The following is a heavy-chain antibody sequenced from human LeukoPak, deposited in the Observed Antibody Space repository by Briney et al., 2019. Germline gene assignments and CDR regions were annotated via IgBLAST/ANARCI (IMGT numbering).Heavy chain of an antibody. CDR1: GFTFSSYA. D-gene: IGHD4-17*01. Sequence: GGSLRLSCAASGFTFSSYAMSWVRQAPGKGLEWVSAISVSRRSTYYADSVKGRFTISRDNSKNTLYLQMNTLRAEDTAVYYGAKGRYGDYDYWGQGALVTGSS. J-gene: IGHJ4*02. CDR3: AKGRYGDYDY. V-gene: IGHV3-23*01. CDR2: ISVSRRST.